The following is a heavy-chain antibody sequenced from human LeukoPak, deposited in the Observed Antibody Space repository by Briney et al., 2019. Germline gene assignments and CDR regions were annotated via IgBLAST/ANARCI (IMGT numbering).Heavy chain of an antibody. CDR1: GCSFSTYA. Sequence: GGSLRLSCAASGCSFSTYAMSWVHQAPGKGLEWVSGVNGNGGSTSYADSVKGRFTIFRDNSKNTVYLQMNSLRVEDTAVYYCAKSLYGGCDYWGQGTVVTVSS. J-gene: IGHJ4*02. D-gene: IGHD3-16*02. V-gene: IGHV3-23*01. CDR2: VNGNGGST. CDR3: AKSLYGGCDY.